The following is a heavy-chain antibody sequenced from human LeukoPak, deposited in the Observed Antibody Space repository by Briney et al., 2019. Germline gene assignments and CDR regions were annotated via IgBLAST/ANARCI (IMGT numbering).Heavy chain of an antibody. D-gene: IGHD4-17*01. CDR2: ISASGGST. Sequence: GGSLRLSCAASGFTFSSSAMSWVRQVPGKGLEWVSGISASGGSTSYADSARGRFTISRDNSKNTLYVQMNSLRDEDTAVYYCAKSGYGDYVNFDYWGQGTLVTVSS. CDR1: GFTFSSSA. CDR3: AKSGYGDYVNFDY. V-gene: IGHV3-23*01. J-gene: IGHJ4*02.